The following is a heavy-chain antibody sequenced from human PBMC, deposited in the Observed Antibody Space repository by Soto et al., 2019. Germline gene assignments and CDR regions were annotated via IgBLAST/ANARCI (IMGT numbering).Heavy chain of an antibody. CDR2: VYRTGST. Sequence: QVQLQESGPGLVKPSGTLSLTCAVSGGSISTSNWWSWVRQPPGKGLEWIGEVYRTGSTNYNPSLESRAIVPXXXSXXHFSLKLTSVPAADTAVYYCARARATIAAAAIFDCWGQGTLVTVSS. CDR3: ARARATIAAAAIFDC. D-gene: IGHD6-13*01. V-gene: IGHV4-4*02. J-gene: IGHJ4*02. CDR1: GGSISTSNW.